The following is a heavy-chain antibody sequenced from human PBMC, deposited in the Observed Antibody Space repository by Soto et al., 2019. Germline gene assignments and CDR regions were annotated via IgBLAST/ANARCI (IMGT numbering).Heavy chain of an antibody. V-gene: IGHV3-23*01. Sequence: GGSLRLSCAASGFTFSSYAMSWVRQAPGKGLEWVSAISGSGGSTYYADSVKGRFTISRDNSKNTLYLQMNSLRAEDTAVYYCAKSIETAYSGYDLAPFDYWGQGTLVTVSS. J-gene: IGHJ4*02. CDR2: ISGSGGST. CDR3: AKSIETAYSGYDLAPFDY. CDR1: GFTFSSYA. D-gene: IGHD5-12*01.